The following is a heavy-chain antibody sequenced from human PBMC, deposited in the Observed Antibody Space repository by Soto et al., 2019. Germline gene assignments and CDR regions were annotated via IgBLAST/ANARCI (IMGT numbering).Heavy chain of an antibody. CDR3: ARDRRGYGMDV. V-gene: IGHV3-13*01. J-gene: IGHJ6*02. CDR1: GFTFSSYD. Sequence: PXVSLRLCCAASGFTFSSYDMHWVRQATGKGLEWVSAIGTAGDTYYPGSVKGRFTISRENAKNSLYLQMNSLRAGDTAVYYCARDRRGYGMDVWGQGTTVTVSS. CDR2: IGTAGDT.